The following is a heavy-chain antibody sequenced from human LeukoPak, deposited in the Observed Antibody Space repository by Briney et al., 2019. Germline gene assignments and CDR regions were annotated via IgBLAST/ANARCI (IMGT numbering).Heavy chain of an antibody. D-gene: IGHD4-17*01. CDR3: ARVLYGDYANWFDP. CDR1: GGSISSGGYS. CDR2: IYHSGST. Sequence: SETRSLTCAVSGGSISSGGYSWSWIRQPPGKGLEWIGYIYHSGSTYYNPSLKSRVTISVDRSKNQFSLKLSSVTAADTAVYYCARVLYGDYANWFDPWGQGTLVTVSS. V-gene: IGHV4-30-2*01. J-gene: IGHJ5*02.